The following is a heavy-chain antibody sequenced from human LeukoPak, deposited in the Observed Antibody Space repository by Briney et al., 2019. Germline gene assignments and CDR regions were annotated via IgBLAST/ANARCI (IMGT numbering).Heavy chain of an antibody. CDR1: GGSFSGYY. D-gene: IGHD6-13*01. CDR3: ARHLSGTPFYAFDI. J-gene: IGHJ3*02. V-gene: IGHV4-34*01. Sequence: SETLSLTCAVYGGSFSGYYWSWIRQPPGKGLEWIGEINHSGSTNYNPSLKSRVTISVDTSKNQFSLKLSSVTAADTAVYYCARHLSGTPFYAFDIWGQGTMVTVSS. CDR2: INHSGST.